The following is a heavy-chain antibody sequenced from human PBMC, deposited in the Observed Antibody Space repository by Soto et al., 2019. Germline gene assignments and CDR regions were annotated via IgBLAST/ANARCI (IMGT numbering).Heavy chain of an antibody. CDR1: GFTFSSYA. CDR2: ISSNGGST. D-gene: IGHD6-13*01. Sequence: EVQLVESGGGLVQPGGSLRLSCAASGFTFSSYAMHWVRQAPGKGLEYVSAISSNGGSTYYANSVKGRFTISRDNSKNTLYLQMGSLRAEDMAVYYCARGIAAAGYYFDYWGQGTLVTVSS. CDR3: ARGIAAAGYYFDY. V-gene: IGHV3-64*01. J-gene: IGHJ4*02.